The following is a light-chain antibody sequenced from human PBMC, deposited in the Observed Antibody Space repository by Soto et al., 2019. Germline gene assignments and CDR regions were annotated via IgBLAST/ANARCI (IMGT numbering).Light chain of an antibody. Sequence: EIVLTQSPGSLSLAPGDRATLSCRASQSPIRNYLGWYQQKPGQAPRLLVFRASNRATGIPDRFSGSGSGTDFTLTISRLEPEDSALYYCQQYDGSPWTFGQGTKVDIK. CDR3: QQYDGSPWT. CDR1: QSPIRNY. CDR2: RAS. J-gene: IGKJ1*01. V-gene: IGKV3-20*01.